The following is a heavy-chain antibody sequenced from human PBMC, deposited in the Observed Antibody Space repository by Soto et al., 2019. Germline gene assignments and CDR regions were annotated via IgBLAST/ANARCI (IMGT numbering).Heavy chain of an antibody. V-gene: IGHV1-46*03. J-gene: IGHJ4*02. CDR1: GYTFTSYY. Sequence: ASVKVSCKASGYTFTSYYMHWVRQAPGQGLEWMGIINPSGGSTSYAQKFQGRVTMTRDTSTSTVYMELSSLRSEDTAVYYCARGCDDYGDPTRLCFDYWGQGTLVTVSS. CDR3: ARGCDDYGDPTRLCFDY. D-gene: IGHD4-17*01. CDR2: INPSGGST.